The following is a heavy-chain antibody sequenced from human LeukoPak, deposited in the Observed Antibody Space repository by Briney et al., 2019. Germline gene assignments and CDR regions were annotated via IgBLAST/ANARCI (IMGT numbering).Heavy chain of an antibody. CDR1: GGSISSGGYY. D-gene: IGHD3-22*01. J-gene: IGHJ4*02. CDR3: ARTPYYYDSSGYYGVY. V-gene: IGHV4-30-2*01. CDR2: IYHSGST. Sequence: SETLSLTCTVSGGSISSGGYYWSWIRQPPGKGLEWIGYIYHSGSTYYNPSLKSRVTISVDKSKNQFSLKLSSVTAADTAVYYCARTPYYYDSSGYYGVYWGQGTLVTVSS.